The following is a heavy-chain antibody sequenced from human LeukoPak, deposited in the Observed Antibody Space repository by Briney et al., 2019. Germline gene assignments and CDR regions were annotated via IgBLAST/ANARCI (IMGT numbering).Heavy chain of an antibody. D-gene: IGHD1-26*01. V-gene: IGHV3-23*01. Sequence: AGGSLRLSCAASGFTFSSYAMSWVRQAPGKGLEWVSAISGSGGSTYYADSVKGRFTISRDNSKNTLYLQMNSLRAEDTAVYYCAKVIKGSYYVPFDYWGLGTLVTVSS. CDR2: ISGSGGST. CDR1: GFTFSSYA. J-gene: IGHJ4*02. CDR3: AKVIKGSYYVPFDY.